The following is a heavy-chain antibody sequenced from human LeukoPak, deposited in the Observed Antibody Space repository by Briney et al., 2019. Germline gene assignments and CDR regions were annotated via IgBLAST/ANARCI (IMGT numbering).Heavy chain of an antibody. J-gene: IGHJ5*02. CDR2: INPNSGGT. Sequence: ASVKVSCKASGYTFTSYYMHWVRQAPGQGLEWMGWINPNSGGTNYAQKFQGWVTMTRDTSISTAYMELSRLRSDDTAVYYCARMGAGGSGSYFAKGFDPWGQGTLVTVSS. V-gene: IGHV1-2*04. CDR1: GYTFTSYY. D-gene: IGHD3-10*01. CDR3: ARMGAGGSGSYFAKGFDP.